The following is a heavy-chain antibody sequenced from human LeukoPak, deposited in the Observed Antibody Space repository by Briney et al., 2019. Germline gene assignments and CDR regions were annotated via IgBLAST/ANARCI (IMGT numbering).Heavy chain of an antibody. V-gene: IGHV3-48*03. Sequence: PGGSLRLSCIGSGFTFSSYEMNWVRQASGKGLEWVAYIGHSGRTIYYADSVRGRFIISRDNAKNSLYLQMDSLRAEDTAVYYCASSRLSNRLHYWGQGTLASVSS. CDR3: ASSRLSNRLHY. CDR1: GFTFSSYE. CDR2: IGHSGRTI. D-gene: IGHD2-8*01. J-gene: IGHJ4*02.